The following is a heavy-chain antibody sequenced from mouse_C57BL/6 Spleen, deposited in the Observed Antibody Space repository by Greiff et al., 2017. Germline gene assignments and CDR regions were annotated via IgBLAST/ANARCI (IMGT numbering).Heavy chain of an antibody. Sequence: EVKLMESGGGLVQPKGSLKLSCAASGFSFNTYAMNWVRQAPGKGLEWVARIRSKSNNYATYYADSVKDRFTISRDDSESMLYLQMNNLKTEDTDMYYCVRWRDYAMDYWGQGTSVTVCS. CDR3: VRWRDYAMDY. J-gene: IGHJ4*01. CDR2: IRSKSNNYAT. CDR1: GFSFNTYA. V-gene: IGHV10-1*01.